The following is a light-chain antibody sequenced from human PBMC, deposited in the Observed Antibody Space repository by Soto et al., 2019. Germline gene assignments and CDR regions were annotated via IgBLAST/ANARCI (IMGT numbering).Light chain of an antibody. V-gene: IGKV1-39*01. Sequence: DIQMTQSPSSLSASVGDRVTITCRASQSISSSLNWYQQKPGKAPKLLIYSASSLQSGVPSGFSGSGSGTDFTLTISSLQPGDFATYYCQQTSTTPHTFGQGTKLEIK. CDR1: QSISSS. CDR3: QQTSTTPHT. CDR2: SAS. J-gene: IGKJ2*01.